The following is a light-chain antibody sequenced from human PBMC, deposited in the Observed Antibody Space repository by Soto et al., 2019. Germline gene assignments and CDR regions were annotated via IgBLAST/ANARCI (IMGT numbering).Light chain of an antibody. CDR2: GTS. J-gene: IGKJ1*01. CDR3: QQYGSSPWT. CDR1: QSVSSSS. Sequence: EIVLTQSLGTLSLSPGERATLSCRASQSVSSSSLAWYQQKPGRAPRLLIFGTSTRATGIPDRFSGSGSGTDFTLTVSGLEPEDFAVYYCQQYGSSPWTFGQGTKVEIK. V-gene: IGKV3-20*01.